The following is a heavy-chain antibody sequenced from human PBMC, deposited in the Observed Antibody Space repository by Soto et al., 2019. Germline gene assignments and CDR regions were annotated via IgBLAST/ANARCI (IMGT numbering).Heavy chain of an antibody. Sequence: QVQLVESGGGVVQPGRSLRLSCAASGFTFSSYGMHWVRQTPGKGLEWVAAIWYDGSNKYYADSVKGRFTISRDNSKNTLYLQMNGLRAEDTAVYYCARESYTDYVHDYWGKGTLVTVSS. CDR1: GFTFSSYG. D-gene: IGHD3-16*01. V-gene: IGHV3-33*01. CDR3: ARESYTDYVHDY. CDR2: IWYDGSNK. J-gene: IGHJ4*02.